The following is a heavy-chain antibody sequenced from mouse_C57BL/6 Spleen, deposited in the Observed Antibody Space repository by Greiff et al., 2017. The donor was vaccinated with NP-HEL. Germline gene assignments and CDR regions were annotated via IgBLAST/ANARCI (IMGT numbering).Heavy chain of an antibody. D-gene: IGHD2-1*01. CDR3: ANYGNEKRYAMDY. Sequence: VQLQQPGAELVKPGASVKMSCKASGYTFTSYWITWVKQRPGQGLEWIGDIYPGSGSTNYNEKFKSKATLTVDTSSSTAYMQLSSLTSEDSAVYYCANYGNEKRYAMDYWGQGTSVTVSS. V-gene: IGHV1-55*01. CDR2: IYPGSGST. J-gene: IGHJ4*01. CDR1: GYTFTSYW.